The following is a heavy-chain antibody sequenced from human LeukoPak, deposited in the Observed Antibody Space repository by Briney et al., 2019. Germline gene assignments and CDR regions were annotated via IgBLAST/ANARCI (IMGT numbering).Heavy chain of an antibody. CDR2: ISGSGGST. Sequence: PGGSLRLSRAASGFTFSSYAMSWVRQAPGKGLEWVSAISGSGGSTYYADSVKGRFTISRDNSKNTLYLQMNSLRAEDTAVYYCAKVQYDFWSGYLGAFDIWGQGTMVTVSS. CDR3: AKVQYDFWSGYLGAFDI. J-gene: IGHJ3*02. V-gene: IGHV3-23*01. CDR1: GFTFSSYA. D-gene: IGHD3-3*01.